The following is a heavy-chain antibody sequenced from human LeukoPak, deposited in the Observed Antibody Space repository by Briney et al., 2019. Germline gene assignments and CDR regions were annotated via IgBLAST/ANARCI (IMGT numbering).Heavy chain of an antibody. D-gene: IGHD2-15*01. Sequence: GASVKVSCKASGYTFSDYYMHWVRQAPGQGLEWMGWINPKTGGTRCSQKFQGRVTMTRDTSISTAYMELSRLRSDDTAVYYCARDLENCSGGSCYQWDYWGQGTLVTVSS. CDR3: ARDLENCSGGSCYQWDY. CDR1: GYTFSDYY. CDR2: INPKTGGT. V-gene: IGHV1-2*02. J-gene: IGHJ4*02.